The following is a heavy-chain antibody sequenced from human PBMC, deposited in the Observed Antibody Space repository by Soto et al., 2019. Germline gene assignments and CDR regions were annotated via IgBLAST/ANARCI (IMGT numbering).Heavy chain of an antibody. D-gene: IGHD6-13*01. V-gene: IGHV3-23*01. J-gene: IGHJ4*02. CDR1: GFTFSSYA. Sequence: GGSLRLSCAASGFTFSSYAMSWVRQAPGKGLEWVSAISGSGGSTYYADSVKGRFTISRDNSKNTLYLQMNSLRAEDTAVYYCAKDRARERGIAAAGLHFDYWGQGTLVTVSS. CDR2: ISGSGGST. CDR3: AKDRARERGIAAAGLHFDY.